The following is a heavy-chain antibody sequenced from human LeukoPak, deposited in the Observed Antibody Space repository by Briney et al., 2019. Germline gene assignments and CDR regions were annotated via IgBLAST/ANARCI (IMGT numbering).Heavy chain of an antibody. CDR3: AKERGNNGGNTNGYFDL. V-gene: IGHV3-23*01. CDR1: GFTFSSFA. Sequence: PGGSLRLSCAASGFTFSSFAMSWVRRAPGKGLEWVSVISDSGVTTYSADSVKGRFTISRDNSKNTLYLQMISLRAEDTAAYYCAKERGNNGGNTNGYFDLWGQGTLVTLSS. J-gene: IGHJ4*02. D-gene: IGHD4-23*01. CDR2: ISDSGVTT.